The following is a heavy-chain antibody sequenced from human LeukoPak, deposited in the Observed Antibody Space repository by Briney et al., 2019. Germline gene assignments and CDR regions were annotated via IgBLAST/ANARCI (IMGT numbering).Heavy chain of an antibody. CDR1: GGPISSGDYY. D-gene: IGHD2-21*02. CDR2: IYYSEST. V-gene: IGHV4-30-4*01. CDR3: ARERAAYCTGDCHSFDY. Sequence: KPSQTLSLTCTVSGGPISSGDYYWNWIRQSPGKGLEWIGYIYYSESTYYNPSLRSRVTISIDRSKDQFSLKMISVTAADTATYFCARERAAYCTGDCHSFDYWGQGILVTVSS. J-gene: IGHJ4*02.